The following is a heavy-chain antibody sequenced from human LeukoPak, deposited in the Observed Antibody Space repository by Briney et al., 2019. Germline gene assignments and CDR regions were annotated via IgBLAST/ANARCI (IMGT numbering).Heavy chain of an antibody. Sequence: ASMKVSCKASGYTFTSYAMHWVRQAPGQRLEWMGWINAGNGNTKYSQEFQGRVTITRDTSASTAYMELSSLRSEDMAVYYCARSWAVAGPYYYYMDVWGKGTTVTVSS. CDR3: ARSWAVAGPYYYYMDV. CDR2: INAGNGNT. CDR1: GYTFTSYA. V-gene: IGHV1-3*03. J-gene: IGHJ6*03. D-gene: IGHD6-19*01.